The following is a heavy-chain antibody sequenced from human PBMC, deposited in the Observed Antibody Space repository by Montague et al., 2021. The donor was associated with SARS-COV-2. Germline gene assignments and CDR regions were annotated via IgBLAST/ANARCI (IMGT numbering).Heavy chain of an antibody. Sequence: SETLSLTCTVSGGSISSSSYYWGWIRQPPGKGLEWIGSVYYSGSTYYNPSLKSRVTISVDTSKNQFSLKLSSVTAADTAAYYCARDGSLRFAILIGPRHYHYGMDVWGQGTTVTVSS. D-gene: IGHD3-9*01. J-gene: IGHJ6*02. CDR1: GGSISSSSYY. V-gene: IGHV4-39*07. CDR2: VYYSGST. CDR3: ARDGSLRFAILIGPRHYHYGMDV.